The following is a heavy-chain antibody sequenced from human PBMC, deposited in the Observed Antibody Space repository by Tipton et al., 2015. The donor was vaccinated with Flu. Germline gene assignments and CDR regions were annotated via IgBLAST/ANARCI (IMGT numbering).Heavy chain of an antibody. D-gene: IGHD3-22*01. CDR3: TTSYYDSSGYRD. CDR1: GGSMRSYY. CDR2: FYTSGST. J-gene: IGHJ4*02. V-gene: IGHV4-4*07. Sequence: TLSLTCTVSGGSMRSYYWSWIRQPAGKGLEWIGRFYTSGSTNYHPSLKGRVTMSVDTSKNQFSLRLTSVTAADTAVYYCTTSYYDSSGYRDWGQGTLVTVST.